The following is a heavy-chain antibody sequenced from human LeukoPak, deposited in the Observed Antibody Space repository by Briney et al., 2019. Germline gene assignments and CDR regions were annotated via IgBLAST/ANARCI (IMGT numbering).Heavy chain of an antibody. CDR3: ARDKVGGNDAFDI. J-gene: IGHJ3*02. CDR2: IIPIFGTA. D-gene: IGHD2-2*01. CDR1: GGTFTSHA. Sequence: ASVKVSCKASGGTFTSHAISWVRQAPGQGLEWMGGIIPIFGTANYAQKFQGRVTITTDESTSTAYMELSSLRSEDTAVYYCARDKVGGNDAFDIWGQGTMVTVSS. V-gene: IGHV1-69*05.